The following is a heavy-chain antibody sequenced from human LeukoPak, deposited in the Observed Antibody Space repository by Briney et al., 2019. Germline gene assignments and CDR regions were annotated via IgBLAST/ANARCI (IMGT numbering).Heavy chain of an antibody. Sequence: GASVKVSCKASGYTFSSYYMHWVRQAPGQGLEWMGIINPSGGSTSYAQKFQGRLTMTRDTSTSTVYMELSSLRSEDTAVYYCARGIVGAPLSYWGQGTLVTVSS. CDR1: GYTFSSYY. CDR2: INPSGGST. CDR3: ARGIVGAPLSY. J-gene: IGHJ4*02. D-gene: IGHD1-26*01. V-gene: IGHV1-46*01.